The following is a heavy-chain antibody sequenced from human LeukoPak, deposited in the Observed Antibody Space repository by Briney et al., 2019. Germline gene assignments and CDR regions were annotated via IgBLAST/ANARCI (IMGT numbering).Heavy chain of an antibody. CDR3: ARYQSSMLHGFDI. V-gene: IGHV4-39*01. Sequence: SETLSLTCTVSDGSIISSSYYWGWIRQPPGKGLEWIGSIYYSGSTYYSPSLKSRVTISVDTSKNQFSLKLSSVTAADTAVYYCARYQSSMLHGFDIWGQGTMVTVSS. J-gene: IGHJ3*02. D-gene: IGHD3-10*02. CDR1: DGSIISSSYY. CDR2: IYYSGST.